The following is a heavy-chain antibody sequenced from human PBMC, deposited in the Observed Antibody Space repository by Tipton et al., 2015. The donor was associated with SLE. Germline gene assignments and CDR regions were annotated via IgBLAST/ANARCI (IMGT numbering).Heavy chain of an antibody. V-gene: IGHV3-53*04. Sequence: QLVQSGGGLVQPGGSLRLSCAASGFTVSTKYMSWVRQAPGKGLEWVSVIYSGDSTYYADSVKGRFTISRHNSKNTLYLQMNSLRTEDTAVYYCTTCVMVTRGAFDIWGQGTMVIVSS. CDR2: IYSGDST. J-gene: IGHJ3*02. D-gene: IGHD2-21*02. CDR1: GFTVSTKY. CDR3: TTCVMVTRGAFDI.